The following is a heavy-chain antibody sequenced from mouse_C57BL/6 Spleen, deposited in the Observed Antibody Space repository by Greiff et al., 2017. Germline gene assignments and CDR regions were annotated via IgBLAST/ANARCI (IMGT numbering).Heavy chain of an antibody. Sequence: EVKVVESGGGLVKPGGSLKLSCAASGFTFSDYGMHWVRQAPEKGLEWVAYISSGSSTIYYADTVKGRFTISRDNAKNTLFLQMTSLRSEDTAMYYCARPFLITTVVAEAMDYWGQGTSVTVSS. D-gene: IGHD1-1*01. J-gene: IGHJ4*01. CDR3: ARPFLITTVVAEAMDY. CDR2: ISSGSSTI. CDR1: GFTFSDYG. V-gene: IGHV5-17*01.